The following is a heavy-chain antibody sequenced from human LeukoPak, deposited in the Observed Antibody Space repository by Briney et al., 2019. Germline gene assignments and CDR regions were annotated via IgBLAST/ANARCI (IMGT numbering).Heavy chain of an antibody. CDR3: ALDLPFDGIGDRSFDY. CDR2: IIPILGIA. J-gene: IGHJ4*02. CDR1: GGTFSSYA. D-gene: IGHD3-16*01. V-gene: IGHV1-69*04. Sequence: ASVKVSCKASGGTFSSYAISWVRRAPGQGLEWMGRIIPILGIANYAQKFQGRVTITADKSTSTAYMELSSLRSEDTAVYYCALDLPFDGIGDRSFDYWGQGTLVTVSS.